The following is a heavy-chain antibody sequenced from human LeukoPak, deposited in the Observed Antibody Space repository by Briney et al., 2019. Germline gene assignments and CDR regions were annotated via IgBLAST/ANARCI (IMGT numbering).Heavy chain of an antibody. V-gene: IGHV3-66*01. J-gene: IGHJ4*02. Sequence: PGGSLRLSCAASGFTVSSNYMSWVRQAPGKGLEWVSVIYSGGSTYYADSVKGRFTISRDNSKNTLYLQMNSLRAEDTAVYYCARPSMVQGTNLAAFDSWGQGTLVTVSS. CDR3: ARPSMVQGTNLAAFDS. CDR2: IYSGGST. CDR1: GFTVSSNY. D-gene: IGHD3-10*01.